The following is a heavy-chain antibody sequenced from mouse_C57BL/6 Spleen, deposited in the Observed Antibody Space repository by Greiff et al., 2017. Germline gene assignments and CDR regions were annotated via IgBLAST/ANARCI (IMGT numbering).Heavy chain of an antibody. CDR2: IYPGSGST. Sequence: VQLQQPGAELVKPGASVKMSCKASGYTFTSYWITWVKQRPGQGLEWIGDIYPGSGSTNYNEKFKSKATLTVDTSSSTAYMQLSSLTSEDSAVDYCARYGTAQAKRGFDYWGQGTTLTVSS. CDR3: ARYGTAQAKRGFDY. D-gene: IGHD3-2*02. J-gene: IGHJ2*01. V-gene: IGHV1-55*01. CDR1: GYTFTSYW.